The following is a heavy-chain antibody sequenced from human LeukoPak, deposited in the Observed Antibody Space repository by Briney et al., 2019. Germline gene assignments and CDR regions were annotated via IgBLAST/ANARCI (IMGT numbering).Heavy chain of an antibody. V-gene: IGHV3-23*01. CDR3: ARDFAYGSGSLQYYFDY. CDR2: ISGSGGST. J-gene: IGHJ4*02. CDR1: GFTFDDYG. D-gene: IGHD3-10*01. Sequence: GGSLRLSCAASGFTFDDYGMSWVRQAPGKGLEWVSAISGSGGSTYYADSVKGRFTISRDNSKNTLYLQMGSLRAEDMAVYYCARDFAYGSGSLQYYFDYWGQGTLVTVSS.